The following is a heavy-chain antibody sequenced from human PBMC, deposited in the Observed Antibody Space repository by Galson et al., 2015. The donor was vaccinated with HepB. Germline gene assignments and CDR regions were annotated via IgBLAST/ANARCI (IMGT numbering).Heavy chain of an antibody. CDR1: GFSLSTRGVG. D-gene: IGHD1-1*01. CDR3: AHTNGRDWFDP. V-gene: IGHV2-5*01. J-gene: IGHJ5*02. Sequence: PALVKPTQTLTLTCTFSGFSLSTRGVGVGWIRQPPGKALEWLALIYWNDDKRYSPSLKSRLTITKDTSKNQVVPTMTNMDPVDTATYYCAHTNGRDWFDPWGQGTLVTVSS. CDR2: IYWNDDK.